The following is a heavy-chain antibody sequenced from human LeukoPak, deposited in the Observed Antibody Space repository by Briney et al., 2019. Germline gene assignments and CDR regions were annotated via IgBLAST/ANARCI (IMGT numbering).Heavy chain of an antibody. CDR1: GGSFSGYY. Sequence: SETLSLTCAVYGGSFSGYYWSWIRQPPGKGLEWIGEINHSGSTNYNPSLKSRVTISVDTSKSQFSLKLSSVTAADTAVYYCARVGFYMRVRIAAPIDYWGQGTLVTVSS. D-gene: IGHD6-13*01. V-gene: IGHV4-34*01. CDR2: INHSGST. J-gene: IGHJ4*02. CDR3: ARVGFYMRVRIAAPIDY.